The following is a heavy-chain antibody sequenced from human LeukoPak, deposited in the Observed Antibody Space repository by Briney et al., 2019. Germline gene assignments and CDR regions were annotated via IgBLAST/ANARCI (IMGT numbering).Heavy chain of an antibody. CDR1: GGSISSSSYY. V-gene: IGHV4-39*07. Sequence: SETLSLTCTVSGGSISSSSYYWGWIRQPPGKGLEWIGSIYYSGSTYYNPSLKSRVTISVDTSKNQFSLKLSSVTAADTAVYYCARDPQGWLQLPGDAFDIWGQGTMVTVSS. CDR3: ARDPQGWLQLPGDAFDI. D-gene: IGHD5-24*01. CDR2: IYYSGST. J-gene: IGHJ3*02.